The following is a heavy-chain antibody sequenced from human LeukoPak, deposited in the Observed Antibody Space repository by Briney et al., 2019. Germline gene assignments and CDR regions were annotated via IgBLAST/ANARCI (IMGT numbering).Heavy chain of an antibody. Sequence: GASVKVSCKASGSTFTSYYIHWMRQAPGQGLEWMGIINPGSGTTTYAQKFQGRVTMTRDTSTSTVYMELSSLRSEDTAVYYCARGISGGSTVTYFFDYWGQGTLVTVSS. V-gene: IGHV1-46*01. CDR2: INPGSGTT. CDR3: ARGISGGSTVTYFFDY. CDR1: GSTFTSYY. D-gene: IGHD4-11*01. J-gene: IGHJ4*02.